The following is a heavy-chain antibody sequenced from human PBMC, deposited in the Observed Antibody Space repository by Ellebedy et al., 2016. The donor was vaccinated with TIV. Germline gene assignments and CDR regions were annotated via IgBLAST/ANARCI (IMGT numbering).Heavy chain of an antibody. J-gene: IGHJ6*02. CDR2: IYSTGST. V-gene: IGHV4-4*07. D-gene: IGHD5/OR15-5a*01. CDR3: ARDRDREVSDV. Sequence: MPSETLSLTCTVSGGSISSYYWSWFRQPAGRGLAWIGRIYSTGSTNYNPSLKSRVTMSVDRSTNQFSLKVNSVIAADPAMYYCARDRDREVSDVWGQGTTVTVSS. CDR1: GGSISSYY.